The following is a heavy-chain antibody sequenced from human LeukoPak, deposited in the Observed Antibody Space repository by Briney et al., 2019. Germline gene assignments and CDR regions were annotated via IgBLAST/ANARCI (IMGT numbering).Heavy chain of an antibody. J-gene: IGHJ6*02. Sequence: GGSLRLSCAASGFTFSSYDMHWVRQGTGKGLEWVSAIGTAGDTYYPGSVKGRFTISRENAKNSLYLQMNSLRAGDTAVYYCARSATVVEHEDYGMDVWGQGTTVTVSS. CDR1: GFTFSSYD. CDR2: IGTAGDT. D-gene: IGHD4-23*01. CDR3: ARSATVVEHEDYGMDV. V-gene: IGHV3-13*01.